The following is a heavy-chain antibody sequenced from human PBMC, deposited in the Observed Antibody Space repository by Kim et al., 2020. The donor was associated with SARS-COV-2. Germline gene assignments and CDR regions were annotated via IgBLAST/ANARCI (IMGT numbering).Heavy chain of an antibody. D-gene: IGHD1-7*01. CDR2: INPSGGST. J-gene: IGHJ4*02. CDR1: GYTFTSYY. CDR3: ARFRKIITGTTFAFDY. Sequence: ASVKVSCKASGYTFTSYYMHWVRQAPGQGLEWMGIINPSGGSTSYAQKFQGRVTMTRDTSTSTVYMELSSLRSEDTAVYYCARFRKIITGTTFAFDYWGQGTLVTVSS. V-gene: IGHV1-46*01.